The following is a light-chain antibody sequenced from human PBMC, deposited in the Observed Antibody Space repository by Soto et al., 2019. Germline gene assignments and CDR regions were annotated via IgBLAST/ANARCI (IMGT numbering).Light chain of an antibody. J-gene: IGKJ5*01. CDR3: QQGGNWPLT. V-gene: IGKV3D-11*01. CDR2: GAS. Sequence: VLTQSPVTLSLSPGERATLSCRASQDVGTYVAWYQVRGGQAPRLLISGASKRATGIPDRINGGGSGADFILTINSLESGESAVYFCQQGGNWPLTFGQGTRVEIK. CDR1: QDVGTY.